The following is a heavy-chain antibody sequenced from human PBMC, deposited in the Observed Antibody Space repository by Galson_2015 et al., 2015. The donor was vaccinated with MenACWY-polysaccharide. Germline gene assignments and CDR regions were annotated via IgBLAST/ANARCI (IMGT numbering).Heavy chain of an antibody. Sequence: SVKVSCKASGYTFTSYDINWVRQTTGQGLEWMGWMNPNSGNTGYAQKFQGRVTMTRNTSMSIAYMELNSLRSEDTAVYYCARGGKYYYDSSGYLNWFDPWGQGTLVTVSS. CDR3: ARGGKYYYDSSGYLNWFDP. CDR2: MNPNSGNT. V-gene: IGHV1-8*01. CDR1: GYTFTSYD. D-gene: IGHD3-22*01. J-gene: IGHJ5*02.